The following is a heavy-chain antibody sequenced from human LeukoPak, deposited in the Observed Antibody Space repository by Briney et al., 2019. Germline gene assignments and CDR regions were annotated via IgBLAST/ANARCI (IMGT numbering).Heavy chain of an antibody. J-gene: IGHJ6*02. CDR2: ISSDGSST. V-gene: IGHV3-74*01. D-gene: IGHD3-3*01. CDR3: ASNRDDFWSGYFHYYGMDV. CDR1: GFTFSSYW. Sequence: GGSLRLSCAASGFTFSSYWMHWVRRAPGKGLVWVSRISSDGSSTSYADSVKGRFSTSRDNAKNSLYLQMNSLRAEDTAVYYCASNRDDFWSGYFHYYGMDVWGQGTTVTVSS.